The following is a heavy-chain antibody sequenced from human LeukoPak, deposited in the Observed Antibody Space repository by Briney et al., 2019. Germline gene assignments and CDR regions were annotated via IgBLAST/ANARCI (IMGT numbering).Heavy chain of an antibody. Sequence: SETLSLTCAVYGGSFSGYYWSWIRQPPGKGLGWIGEINHSGSTNYNPSLKSRVTISVDTSKNQFSLKLSSVTAADTAVYYCARGLDTAMDYGMDVWGKGTTVTVSS. D-gene: IGHD5-18*01. J-gene: IGHJ6*04. CDR1: GGSFSGYY. CDR3: ARGLDTAMDYGMDV. V-gene: IGHV4-34*01. CDR2: INHSGST.